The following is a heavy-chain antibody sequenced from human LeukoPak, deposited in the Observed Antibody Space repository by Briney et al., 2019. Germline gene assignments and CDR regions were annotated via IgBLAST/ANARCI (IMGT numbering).Heavy chain of an antibody. D-gene: IGHD1-1*01. CDR3: ARYLHFERYRGYYFDY. V-gene: IGHV1-46*01. CDR1: GYAFTSYY. CDR2: INPSGGST. J-gene: IGHJ4*02. Sequence: ASVNVSCKASGYAFTSYYMHWVRQAPGQGLEWMGVINPSGGSTSYAQKFQGRVTMTRDTSTSTVYMELSSLRSEDTAVYYCARYLHFERYRGYYFDYWGQGTLVTVSS.